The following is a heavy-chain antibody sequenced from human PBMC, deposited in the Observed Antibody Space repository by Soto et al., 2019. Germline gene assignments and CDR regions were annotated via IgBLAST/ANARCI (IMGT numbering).Heavy chain of an antibody. J-gene: IGHJ4*02. D-gene: IGHD3-10*01. Sequence: GGSLRLSCAASGFTFSSYGMHWVRQAPGKGLEWVAVIWYDGSNKYYADSVKGRFTISRDNSKNTLYLQMNSLRAEDTAMYYCATADGSGSYNYYFDYWGQGTLVTVSS. CDR3: ATADGSGSYNYYFDY. CDR1: GFTFSSYG. CDR2: IWYDGSNK. V-gene: IGHV3-33*08.